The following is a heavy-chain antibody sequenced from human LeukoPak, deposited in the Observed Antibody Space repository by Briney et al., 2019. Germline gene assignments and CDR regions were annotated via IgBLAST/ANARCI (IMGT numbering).Heavy chain of an antibody. Sequence: GASVKVSCKASGYTFTSYAMNWVRQAPGQGLEWMGWINTSTGNPTYAQGFTGRFVFSLDTSVSTAYLQISSLKAEDTAVYYCARVAPTYYDFWSGYYTDYYYYGMDVWGQGTTVTVSS. CDR3: ARVAPTYYDFWSGYYTDYYYYGMDV. CDR1: GYTFTSYA. D-gene: IGHD3-3*01. CDR2: INTSTGNP. V-gene: IGHV7-4-1*02. J-gene: IGHJ6*02.